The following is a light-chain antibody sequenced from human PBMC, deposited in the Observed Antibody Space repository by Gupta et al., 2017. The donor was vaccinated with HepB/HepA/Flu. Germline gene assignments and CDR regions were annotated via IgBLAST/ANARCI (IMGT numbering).Light chain of an antibody. CDR1: SSNIGNNY. CDR3: GAWDSSLSAFV. CDR2: ENS. J-gene: IGLJ1*01. Sequence: QSVLTQPPSVSAAPGQTVTISCSGSSSNIGNNYVSWYQHLPGTAPKLLIYENSNRPSGIPDRVSGSKSGTSATLGIAGLQTGDEADYYCGAWDSSLSAFVFGTGTKVTVL. V-gene: IGLV1-51*01.